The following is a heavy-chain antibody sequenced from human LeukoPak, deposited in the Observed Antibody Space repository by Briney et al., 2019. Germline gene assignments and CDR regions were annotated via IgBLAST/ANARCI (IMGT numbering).Heavy chain of an antibody. V-gene: IGHV3-23*01. J-gene: IGHJ4*02. CDR3: AIMHGYYDGSGFWVQ. Sequence: GGSLRLSCAASGFTFSSYAMSWVRQAPGKGLEWVSFISPSGDRTSNADSVEGRFTISRDNTRNTLYLQMNSLRNEDTGVYYCAIMHGYYDGSGFWVQWGQGTLVTVSS. D-gene: IGHD3-22*01. CDR2: ISPSGDRT. CDR1: GFTFSSYA.